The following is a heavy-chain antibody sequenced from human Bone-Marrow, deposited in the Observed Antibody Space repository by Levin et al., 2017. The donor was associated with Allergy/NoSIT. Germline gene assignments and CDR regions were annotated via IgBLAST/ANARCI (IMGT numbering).Heavy chain of an antibody. Sequence: GGSLRLSCAASGFTVSSKYMSWVRQTPGKGLEWVSVIYSGGGTYYADSVKGRFTISRDNSKNTLYLQMNSLRAEDTAVYYCARDFFLYNYPGYIDYWGQGSLVTVS. V-gene: IGHV3-66*01. D-gene: IGHD3-22*01. CDR3: ARDFFLYNYPGYIDY. CDR2: IYSGGGT. J-gene: IGHJ4*02. CDR1: GFTVSSKY.